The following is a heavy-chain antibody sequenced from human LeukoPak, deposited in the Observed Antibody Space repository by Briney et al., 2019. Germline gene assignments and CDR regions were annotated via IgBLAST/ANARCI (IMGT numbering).Heavy chain of an antibody. CDR3: ARFIAATRGGGMDV. CDR2: INHSGST. CDR1: GGSFSGYY. J-gene: IGHJ6*02. Sequence: SETLSLTCAVYGGSFSGYYWSWIRQPPGKGLELIGEINHSGSTNYNPSLKSRVTISVDTSKNQFSLKLSSVTAADTAVYYCARFIAATRGGGMDVWGQGTTVTVSS. V-gene: IGHV4-34*01. D-gene: IGHD2-15*01.